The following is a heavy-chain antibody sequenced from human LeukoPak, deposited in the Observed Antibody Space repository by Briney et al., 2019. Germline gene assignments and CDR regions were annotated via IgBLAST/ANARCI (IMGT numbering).Heavy chain of an antibody. V-gene: IGHV3-7*01. CDR3: AREWQGGIAAAGTRIEGDY. Sequence: GGSLRLSCAVSGFSVSGYWMTWVRQAPGKGLEWVANIKQDGSEKNYVDSVKGRFTISRDNAEHSLFLPMNSLRVEDTAVYYCAREWQGGIAAAGTRIEGDYWGQGTLVAVSS. CDR1: GFSVSGYW. J-gene: IGHJ4*02. D-gene: IGHD6-13*01. CDR2: IKQDGSEK.